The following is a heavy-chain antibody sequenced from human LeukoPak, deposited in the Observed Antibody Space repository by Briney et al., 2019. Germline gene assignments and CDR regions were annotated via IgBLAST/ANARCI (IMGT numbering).Heavy chain of an antibody. D-gene: IGHD3-10*01. Sequence: PSETLSLTCTVSGGSISTYFWSWVRQPPGKGLEWIGYIYYSGNTNYNPSLKSRVTISVDRSKNQFSLKLSSVTAADTAVYYCARDWTPYGIDYWGQGTLVTVSS. CDR3: ARDWTPYGIDY. V-gene: IGHV4-59*12. CDR2: IYYSGNT. J-gene: IGHJ4*02. CDR1: GGSISTYF.